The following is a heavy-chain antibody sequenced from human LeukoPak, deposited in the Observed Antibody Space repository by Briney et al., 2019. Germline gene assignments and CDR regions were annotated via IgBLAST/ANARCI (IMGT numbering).Heavy chain of an antibody. Sequence: WASVKVSCKASGGTFSSYAISWVRQAPGQGLEWMGGIIPIFGTANYAQKFQGRVTITADRSTSIAYMELSSLRSEDTAVYYCARETVTGVVWYFDLWGRGTLVTVSS. CDR2: IIPIFGTA. CDR1: GGTFSSYA. CDR3: ARETVTGVVWYFDL. D-gene: IGHD4-17*01. J-gene: IGHJ2*01. V-gene: IGHV1-69*06.